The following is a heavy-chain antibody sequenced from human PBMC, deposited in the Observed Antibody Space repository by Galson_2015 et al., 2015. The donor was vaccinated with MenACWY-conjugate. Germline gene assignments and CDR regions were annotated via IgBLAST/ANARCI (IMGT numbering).Heavy chain of an antibody. CDR1: GFTFSTYR. CDR3: ARVPGYSYGYYDW. D-gene: IGHD5-18*01. J-gene: IGHJ4*02. Sequence: SLRLSCAASGFTFSTYRMNWVRQAPGKGLEWVSYISSSSSTIYYADSVKGRFTIPRDNAKNSLYLQMNTLRDEDTTVYYCARVPGYSYGYYDWWGQGTLVTVSS. V-gene: IGHV3-48*02. CDR2: ISSSSSTI.